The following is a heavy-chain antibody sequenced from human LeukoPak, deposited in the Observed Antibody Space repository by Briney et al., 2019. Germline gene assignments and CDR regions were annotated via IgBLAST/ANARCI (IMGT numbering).Heavy chain of an antibody. Sequence: SQTLSLTCTVSGGSISSGDYYWSWIRQPPGKGLEWIGYIYYSGSTYYNPSLKSRVTISVDTSKNQLSLKLSSVTAADTAVYYCARAEWELPFDYWGQGTLVTVSS. CDR3: ARAEWELPFDY. CDR2: IYYSGST. V-gene: IGHV4-30-4*08. J-gene: IGHJ4*02. D-gene: IGHD1-26*01. CDR1: GGSISSGDYY.